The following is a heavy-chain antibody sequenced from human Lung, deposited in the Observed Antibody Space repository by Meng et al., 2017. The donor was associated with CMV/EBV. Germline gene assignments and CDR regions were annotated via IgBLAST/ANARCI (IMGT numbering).Heavy chain of an antibody. D-gene: IGHD1-7*01. CDR1: GFSFSTSA. CDR3: ARDFAWNFVY. J-gene: IGHJ1*01. CDR2: ISNDGKRK. Sequence: GGSLRLSCVVSGFSFSTSAMHWVRQAPGKGLEWVAVISNDGKRKYYTDSVEGRFTISRDNSKNTLYLQMDSLRADDRATYYCARDFAWNFVYWGQGTLVTVSS. V-gene: IGHV3-30*04.